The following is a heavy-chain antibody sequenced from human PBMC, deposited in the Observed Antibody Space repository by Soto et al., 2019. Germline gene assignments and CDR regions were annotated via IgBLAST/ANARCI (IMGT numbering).Heavy chain of an antibody. V-gene: IGHV1-3*01. Sequence: GASVKVSCKASGYTFTSYAMHWVRQAPGQRLEWMGWINAGNGNTKYSQKFQGRVTITRDTSASTAYVELSSLRSEDTAVYYCARSIVVVTSFDYWGQGTLVTVSS. CDR1: GYTFTSYA. CDR3: ARSIVVVTSFDY. J-gene: IGHJ4*02. CDR2: INAGNGNT. D-gene: IGHD3-22*01.